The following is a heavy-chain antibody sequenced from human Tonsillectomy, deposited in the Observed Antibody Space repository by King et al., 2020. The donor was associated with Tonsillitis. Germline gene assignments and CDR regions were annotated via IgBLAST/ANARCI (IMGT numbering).Heavy chain of an antibody. CDR2: ISSSGSTI. CDR1: GFTFSDYY. Sequence: VQLVESGGGLVKPGGSLRLSCAASGFTFSDYYMSWIRQAPGKGLEWVSYISSSGSTIYYADSVKGRFTISRDNAKNSLYLQMNSLRAEDTAVYYWSINGANYDFWSGYFYFDYWGQGTLVTVSS. CDR3: SINGANYDFWSGYFYFDY. J-gene: IGHJ4*02. V-gene: IGHV3-11*01. D-gene: IGHD3-3*01.